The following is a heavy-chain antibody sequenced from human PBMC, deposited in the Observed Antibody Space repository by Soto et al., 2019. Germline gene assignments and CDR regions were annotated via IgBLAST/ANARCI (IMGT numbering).Heavy chain of an antibody. CDR2: IWYDGTNK. Sequence: QVQLVESGGGVVQPGRSLRLSCAASGFTFSSYGMHWVRQAPGKRLEWVALIWYDGTNKYYADSVKGRFTISRDNSKNTLYLQMNSLRAEDTAVYYCARTKAVAAKTHYYFDYWGQGTLVTVSS. CDR1: GFTFSSYG. D-gene: IGHD6-19*01. J-gene: IGHJ4*02. V-gene: IGHV3-33*01. CDR3: ARTKAVAAKTHYYFDY.